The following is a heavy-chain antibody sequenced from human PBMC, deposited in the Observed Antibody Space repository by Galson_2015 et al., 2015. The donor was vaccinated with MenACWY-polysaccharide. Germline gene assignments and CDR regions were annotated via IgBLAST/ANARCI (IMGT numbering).Heavy chain of an antibody. V-gene: IGHV4-59*01. J-gene: IGHJ4*02. Sequence: TLSLTSTVSDDSFTDYYWNWIRQPPGKGPEWIGYIYYNVNTNSNPSLKSRVTISVDTSKNQFSLNLRSVTAADTAVYFCARGGTRVVTAISLDYWGRGALVTVSS. CDR1: DDSFTDYY. CDR3: ARGGTRVVTAISLDY. CDR2: IYYNVNT. D-gene: IGHD2-21*02.